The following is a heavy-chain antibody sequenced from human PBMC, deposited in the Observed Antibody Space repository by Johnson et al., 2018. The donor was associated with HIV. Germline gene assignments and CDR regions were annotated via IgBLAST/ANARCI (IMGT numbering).Heavy chain of an antibody. Sequence: QVQLVESGGGVVRPGGSLRLSCAASGFTFDDYGMSWVRQAPGKGLEWVTFIRFNGSHKYYADSVKGRFTISRDKNKLYLQMNRLRAEDTAVYYCARVSDSDSNWGQGTMVTVSS. CDR3: ARVSDSDSN. CDR1: GFTFDDYG. J-gene: IGHJ3*01. CDR2: IRFNGSHK. D-gene: IGHD3-22*01. V-gene: IGHV3-30*02.